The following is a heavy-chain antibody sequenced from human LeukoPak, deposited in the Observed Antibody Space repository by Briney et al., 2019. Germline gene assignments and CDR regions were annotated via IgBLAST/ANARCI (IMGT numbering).Heavy chain of an antibody. D-gene: IGHD6-6*01. CDR2: IYTSGST. V-gene: IGHV4-4*07. J-gene: IGHJ5*02. CDR3: ARVGQKYSSSSDMFRWFDP. Sequence: SETLSLTCTVSGGSISSYYWSWIRQPAGKGLEWIGRIYTSGSTNYNPSLKSRVTMSVDTSKNQFSLKLSSVTAADTAVYYCARVGQKYSSSSDMFRWFDPWGQGTLVTVSS. CDR1: GGSISSYY.